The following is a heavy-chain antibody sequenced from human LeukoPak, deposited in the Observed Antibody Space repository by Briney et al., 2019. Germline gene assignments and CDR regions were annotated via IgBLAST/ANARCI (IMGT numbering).Heavy chain of an antibody. J-gene: IGHJ4*02. CDR1: GYTFTSYD. CDR2: MNPNSGDT. D-gene: IGHD6-13*01. V-gene: IGHV1-8*01. Sequence: ASVKVSCKASGYTFTSYDINWVRQASGQGLEWMGWMNPNSGDTGSAQKFQGRVTMTRNTSMSTAYMELSSLKSEDTAVYFCASRIAAGGTAVGYWGQGTLVTVSS. CDR3: ASRIAAGGTAVGY.